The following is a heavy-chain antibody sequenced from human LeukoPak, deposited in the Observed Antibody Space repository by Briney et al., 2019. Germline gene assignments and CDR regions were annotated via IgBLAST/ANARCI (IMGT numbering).Heavy chain of an antibody. CDR3: ARDPGQSDAFDI. CDR1: GFTFSSYS. CDR2: ISSSSSYI. V-gene: IGHV3-21*01. J-gene: IGHJ3*02. Sequence: GGSLRLSCAASGFTFSSYSMNWVRQAPGKGLEWVSSISSSSSYIYHADSVKGRFTISRDNAKNSLYLQMNSLRAEDTAVYYCARDPGQSDAFDIWGQGTMVTVSS.